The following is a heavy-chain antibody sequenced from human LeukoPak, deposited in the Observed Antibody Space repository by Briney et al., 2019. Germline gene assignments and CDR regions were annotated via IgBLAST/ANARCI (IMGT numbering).Heavy chain of an antibody. D-gene: IGHD2-15*01. V-gene: IGHV3-48*01. Sequence: GGPLRLSCAASGFTFSSYSMNWVRQAPGKGLEWVSYISSSSSTIYYADSVKGRFTISRDNAKNSLYLQMNSLRAEDTAVYYCAREPYCSGGSCQSYGMDVWGQGTTVTVSS. CDR1: GFTFSSYS. CDR3: AREPYCSGGSCQSYGMDV. CDR2: ISSSSSTI. J-gene: IGHJ6*02.